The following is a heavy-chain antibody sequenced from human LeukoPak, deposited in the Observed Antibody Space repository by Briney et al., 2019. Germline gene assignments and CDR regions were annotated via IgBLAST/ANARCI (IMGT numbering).Heavy chain of an antibody. CDR2: IHNSGST. Sequence: PSQTLSLTCSVSRGSMSSGDSYWSWIRQSPGKGLEWMGYIHNSGSTDYNPSLGSRIVMSIDMSKNQFSLRLSSVTAADTAVYYCARGRPDDSRPYHNFFDPGGQGARATVSS. J-gene: IGHJ5*02. V-gene: IGHV4-30-4*01. CDR1: RGSMSSGDSY. CDR3: ARGRPDDSRPYHNFFDP. D-gene: IGHD3-22*01.